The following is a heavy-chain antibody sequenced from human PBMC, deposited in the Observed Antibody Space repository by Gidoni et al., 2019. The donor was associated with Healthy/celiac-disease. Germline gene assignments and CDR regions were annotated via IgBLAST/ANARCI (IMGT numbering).Heavy chain of an antibody. V-gene: IGHV3-30*18. D-gene: IGHD6-19*01. Sequence: QVQLVESGGGVVQPGRSLRLSCAASGFTFRSYGMHWVRQAPGKGLEWVAVISYDGSNKYYADAVKGRFTISRDNSKNTLYLQMNSLRAEDTAVYYCAKDPYSSGWYGSYYFDYWGQGTLVTVSS. CDR2: ISYDGSNK. J-gene: IGHJ4*02. CDR1: GFTFRSYG. CDR3: AKDPYSSGWYGSYYFDY.